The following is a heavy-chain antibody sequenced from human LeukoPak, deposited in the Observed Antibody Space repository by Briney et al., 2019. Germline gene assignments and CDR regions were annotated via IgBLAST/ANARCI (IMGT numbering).Heavy chain of an antibody. CDR1: GFTFSSYS. CDR3: ARDTYGSGSYYNAPLDY. D-gene: IGHD3-10*01. J-gene: IGHJ4*02. Sequence: GGSLRLSCAASGFTFSSYSMNWVRQAPGKGLEWVSSISSSSSYIYYADSVKGRFTISRDNAKNSLYLQMNSLRAEDTAVYYCARDTYGSGSYYNAPLDYWGQGTLATVSS. CDR2: ISSSSSYI. V-gene: IGHV3-21*01.